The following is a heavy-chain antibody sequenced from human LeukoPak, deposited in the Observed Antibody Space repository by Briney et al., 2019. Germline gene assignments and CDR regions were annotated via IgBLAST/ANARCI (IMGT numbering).Heavy chain of an antibody. CDR3: AREGYTSGPDAFDI. J-gene: IGHJ3*02. V-gene: IGHV4-4*07. Sequence: SETLSLTCTVSGGSISSYYWSWIRQPAGKGLEWIGRIYISGSTDYNPSLKSRVTMSVDTSKNQFSLKLSSVTAADTAVYYCAREGYTSGPDAFDIWGQGTMVTVSS. D-gene: IGHD5-12*01. CDR1: GGSISSYY. CDR2: IYISGST.